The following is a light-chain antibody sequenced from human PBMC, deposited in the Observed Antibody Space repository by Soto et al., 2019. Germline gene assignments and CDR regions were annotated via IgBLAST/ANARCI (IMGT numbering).Light chain of an antibody. CDR3: SSYTSSSTPYV. V-gene: IGLV2-14*01. CDR2: EVS. J-gene: IGLJ1*01. Sequence: QSALTQPASVSGSPGQSITISCTGTSSDVGGYNYVSWYQQHPGKAPKLMIYEVSNRPSGVSNRFSGSKSGNTASLTISGLQAEDGDDCYCSSYTSSSTPYVFGTGTKLTVL. CDR1: SSDVGGYNY.